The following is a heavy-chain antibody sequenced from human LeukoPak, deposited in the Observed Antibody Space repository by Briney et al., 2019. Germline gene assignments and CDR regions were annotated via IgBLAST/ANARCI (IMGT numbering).Heavy chain of an antibody. V-gene: IGHV3-30*18. CDR3: AKAGRVDARGSYYFDY. Sequence: GGSLRLSCAASGFTFSSYGMHWVRQAPGKGLEWVAVISYDGSNKYYADSVKGRFTISRDNSKNTLYLQMNSLRAEDTAVYYCAKAGRVDARGSYYFDYWGQGTLVTVSS. J-gene: IGHJ4*02. CDR1: GFTFSSYG. D-gene: IGHD2-2*01. CDR2: ISYDGSNK.